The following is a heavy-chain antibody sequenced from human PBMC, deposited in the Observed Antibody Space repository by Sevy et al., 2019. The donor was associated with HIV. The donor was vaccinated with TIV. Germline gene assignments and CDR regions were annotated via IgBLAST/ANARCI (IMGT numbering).Heavy chain of an antibody. CDR3: ARAVPATDAFDI. CDR1: GFTFSSYP. V-gene: IGHV3-21*01. CDR2: ISGLSNYI. D-gene: IGHD6-19*01. J-gene: IGHJ3*02. Sequence: GGSLRLSCAASGFTFSSYPMHWVRQAPGKGLEWVSSISGLSNYIYYADSVKGRLSISRDNTKNSVYLQMNSLRGEDTAVFYCARAVPATDAFDIWGQWTLITVSS.